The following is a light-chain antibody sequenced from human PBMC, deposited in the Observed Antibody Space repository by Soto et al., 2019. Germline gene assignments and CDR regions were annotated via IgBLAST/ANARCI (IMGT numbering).Light chain of an antibody. CDR1: QSVNSD. V-gene: IGKV3-15*01. CDR2: GAS. J-gene: IGKJ1*01. CDR3: QQYCNWPPWT. Sequence: EIVMTQSPATLSVSPGEGATLSCRASQSVNSDLAWFQQKPGQAPRLLIYGASTRATGVPARFSGSGSGTDFTLTISSLQSEDSAVYYCQQYCNWPPWTFDQGTKVEIK.